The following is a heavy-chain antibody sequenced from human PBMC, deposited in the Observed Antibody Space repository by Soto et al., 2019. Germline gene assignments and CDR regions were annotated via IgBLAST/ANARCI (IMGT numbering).Heavy chain of an antibody. J-gene: IGHJ4*02. Sequence: QVQLVESGGGVVQPGRSLRLSCAASGFTFSSYGMHWVRQAPGKGLEWVAVISYDGSNKYYADSVKGRFTISRDNSKNPLYLQMNSLRAEDTAVYYCAKDASITMIVVVITGFDYWGQGTLVTVSS. CDR3: AKDASITMIVVVITGFDY. D-gene: IGHD3-22*01. V-gene: IGHV3-30*18. CDR2: ISYDGSNK. CDR1: GFTFSSYG.